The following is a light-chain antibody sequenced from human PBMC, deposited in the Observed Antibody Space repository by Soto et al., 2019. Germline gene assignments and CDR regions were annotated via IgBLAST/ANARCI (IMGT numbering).Light chain of an antibody. J-gene: IGKJ2*01. V-gene: IGKV2-40*01. CDR3: WQRTQSPYT. CDR2: TLS. CDR1: QRPLDSNDGNTY. Sequence: DIVLTPTQLFLPVTPGEPASISCRTSQRPLDSNDGNTYLDWYLQKPGQAAQLLIYTLSYRAAGGTDRFSGSGSGTDFRLKISRVEAEDVGDYVCWQRTQSPYTLGQGTKL.